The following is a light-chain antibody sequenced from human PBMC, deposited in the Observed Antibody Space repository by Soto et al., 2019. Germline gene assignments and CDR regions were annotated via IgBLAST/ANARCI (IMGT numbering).Light chain of an antibody. J-gene: IGLJ1*01. Sequence: QSALTQPASVSGSPGQSITISCTGTSSDVGGYNYVSWYQQHPGKAPKPMIYEVSNRPSGVSHRFSGSKSGNTASLTISVRQAEDEADYYCSSYTSSSTLYVFGTGTKVTVL. CDR1: SSDVGGYNY. V-gene: IGLV2-14*01. CDR3: SSYTSSSTLYV. CDR2: EVS.